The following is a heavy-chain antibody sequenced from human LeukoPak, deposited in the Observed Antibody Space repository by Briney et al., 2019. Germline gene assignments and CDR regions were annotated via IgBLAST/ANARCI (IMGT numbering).Heavy chain of an antibody. CDR2: IIPIFGTA. Sequence: ASVKVSCKASGGTFSSYAISWVRQAPGQGLEWMGGIIPIFGTANYAQKFQGRVTITTGESTSTAYMELSSLRSEDTAVYYCARDPVHGYSYLGFDPWGQGTLVTVSS. V-gene: IGHV1-69*05. D-gene: IGHD5-18*01. CDR1: GGTFSSYA. J-gene: IGHJ5*02. CDR3: ARDPVHGYSYLGFDP.